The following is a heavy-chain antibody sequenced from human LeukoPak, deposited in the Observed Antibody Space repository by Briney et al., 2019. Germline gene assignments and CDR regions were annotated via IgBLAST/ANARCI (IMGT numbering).Heavy chain of an antibody. D-gene: IGHD3-22*01. CDR2: IYSGGST. CDR3: AREKPAYYDSSGYLDY. V-gene: IGHV3-66*01. CDR1: GFTVSSNY. J-gene: IGHJ4*02. Sequence: GGSLRLSCAASGFTVSSNYMSWVRQAPGKGLEWGSVIYSGGSTYYADSVKGRFTISRDNSKNTLYLQMNSLRAEDTAVYYCAREKPAYYDSSGYLDYWGQGTLVTVSS.